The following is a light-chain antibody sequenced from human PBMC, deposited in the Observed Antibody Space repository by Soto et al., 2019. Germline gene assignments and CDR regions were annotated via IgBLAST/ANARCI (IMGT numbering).Light chain of an antibody. Sequence: QSVLTQPPSASGTPGQRVTISCSGSSSNIGSNTVNWYQQFPGTAPKLLIHSNNQRPSGVPDRFSGARSGTSASLAISGLQSEDEADYYCASWDASLTGWVFGGGTKQTVL. CDR3: ASWDASLTGWV. V-gene: IGLV1-44*01. J-gene: IGLJ3*02. CDR1: SSNIGSNT. CDR2: SNN.